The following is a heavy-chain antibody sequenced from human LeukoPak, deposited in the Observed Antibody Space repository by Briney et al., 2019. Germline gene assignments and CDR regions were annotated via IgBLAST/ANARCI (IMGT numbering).Heavy chain of an antibody. CDR3: ARRLTYDSRAYYCLDY. D-gene: IGHD3-22*01. CDR1: GYSFTSYW. Sequence: GESLKISCKGSGYSFTSYWIGWVRQKPGKGLEWMGIIFPGNSDTRYSPSFQGQVTISADKSISTAYLQWSSLKASDTAMYYCARRLTYDSRAYYCLDYWGQGTLVTVSS. J-gene: IGHJ4*02. CDR2: IFPGNSDT. V-gene: IGHV5-51*01.